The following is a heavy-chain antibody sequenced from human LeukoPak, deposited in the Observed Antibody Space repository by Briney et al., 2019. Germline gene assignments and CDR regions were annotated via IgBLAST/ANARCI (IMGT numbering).Heavy chain of an antibody. J-gene: IGHJ5*02. D-gene: IGHD3-3*01. CDR1: GFSLSTSGVG. CDR2: IYWDDDK. CDR3: AHRRPDYDFWSGYGRTGWFDP. Sequence: SGPTLVNPTQTLTLTCTFSGFSLSTSGVGVGWIRQPPGKALEWLALIYWDDDKRYSPSLKSRLTITKDTSKNQVVLTMTNMDPVDTATYYCAHRRPDYDFWSGYGRTGWFDPWSQGTLVTVSS. V-gene: IGHV2-5*02.